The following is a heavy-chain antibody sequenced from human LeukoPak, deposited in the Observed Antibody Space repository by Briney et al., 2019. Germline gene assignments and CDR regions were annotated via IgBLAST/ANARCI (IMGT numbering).Heavy chain of an antibody. CDR3: ARQGYKSGWYPTFDF. Sequence: PSETLSLTCTVSGDSIGTYYWSWIRRPPGKGLEWIGHDYYAGITVYNPSLQSRVTISVDPSRNKLSLKLNSVTAADTAVYYCARQGYKSGWYPTFDFWGPGTQVIVSS. D-gene: IGHD6-19*01. CDR2: DYYAGIT. J-gene: IGHJ4*02. CDR1: GDSIGTYY. V-gene: IGHV4-59*01.